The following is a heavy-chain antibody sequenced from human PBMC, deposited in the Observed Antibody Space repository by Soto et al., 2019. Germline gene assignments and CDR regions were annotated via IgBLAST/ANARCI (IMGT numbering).Heavy chain of an antibody. D-gene: IGHD3-22*01. V-gene: IGHV1-69*13. CDR2: IIPIFGTA. CDR3: ARDLGYYDSSGYYRFDP. Sequence: ASVKVSCKASGGTFSSYAISWVRQAPGQGLEWMGGIIPIFGTANYAQKFQGRVTITADESTSTAYMELSSLRSEDTAVYYCARDLGYYDSSGYYRFDPGGQGTLLTVSS. CDR1: GGTFSSYA. J-gene: IGHJ5*02.